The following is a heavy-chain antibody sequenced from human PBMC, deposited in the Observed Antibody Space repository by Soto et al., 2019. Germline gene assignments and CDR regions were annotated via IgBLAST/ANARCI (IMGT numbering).Heavy chain of an antibody. CDR1: GGTFSSYA. CDR3: ASSLGYCSSTSCYYGMDV. Sequence: ASVKVSCKASGGTFSSYAISWVRQAPGQGLEWMGGIIPIFGTANYAQKFQGRVTITADESTSTAYMELSSLRSEDTAVYYCASSLGYCSSTSCYYGMDVWGQGTTVTVSS. J-gene: IGHJ6*02. V-gene: IGHV1-69*13. CDR2: IIPIFGTA. D-gene: IGHD2-2*01.